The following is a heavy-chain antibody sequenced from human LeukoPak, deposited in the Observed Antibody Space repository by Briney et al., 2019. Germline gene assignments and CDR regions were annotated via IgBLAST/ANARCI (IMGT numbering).Heavy chain of an antibody. D-gene: IGHD3-22*01. V-gene: IGHV1-24*01. J-gene: IGHJ5*02. CDR2: FDPEDGET. CDR3: ARMSYYDSSGDSWFDP. Sequence: ASVKVSCKVSGYTLSKLSMHWVRQAPGKGLEWMGGFDPEDGETIYAQKFQGRVTMTEDTSTDTANMELSSLRSEDTAVYYCARMSYYDSSGDSWFDPWGQGTLVTVSS. CDR1: GYTLSKLS.